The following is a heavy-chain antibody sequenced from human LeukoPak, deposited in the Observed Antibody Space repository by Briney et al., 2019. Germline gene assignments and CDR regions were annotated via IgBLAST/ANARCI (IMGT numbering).Heavy chain of an antibody. Sequence: ASVKVSCKASGYTFTTYYMHWVRQAPGQGLEWMGWINPNSGGTNYAQKFQGRVTMTRDTSISTAYMELSRLRSDDTAVYYCARTLWFGELPIDYWAREPWSPSPQ. D-gene: IGHD3-10*01. CDR3: ARTLWFGELPIDY. J-gene: IGHJ4*02. CDR1: GYTFTTYY. CDR2: INPNSGGT. V-gene: IGHV1-2*02.